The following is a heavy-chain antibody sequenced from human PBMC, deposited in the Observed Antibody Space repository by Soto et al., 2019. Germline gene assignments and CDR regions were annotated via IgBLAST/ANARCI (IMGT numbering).Heavy chain of an antibody. D-gene: IGHD6-19*01. CDR3: ARDRGVAPPVAGNTHYYESMDV. CDR1: GYSFTNYG. V-gene: IGHV1-18*01. J-gene: IGHJ6*03. CDR2: ISAYNGNT. Sequence: QDQLVQSGVEVKKPGASVKVSCKASGYSFTNYGITWVRQAPGQGFEWMGWISAYNGNTNYAQKFQGRVTMTTDASTSTAYLELRSLRSEDTAVYYCARDRGVAPPVAGNTHYYESMDVWGKGPTVTVS.